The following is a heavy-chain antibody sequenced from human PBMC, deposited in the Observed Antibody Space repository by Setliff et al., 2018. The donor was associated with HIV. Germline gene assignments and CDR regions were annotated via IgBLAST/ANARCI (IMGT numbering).Heavy chain of an antibody. CDR3: ARGHSSSYYFDY. V-gene: IGHV4-39*07. CDR1: GGSISSSSYY. Sequence: PSETLSLTCTVSGGSISSSSYYWGWVRQPPGKGLEWIGEINHSGSTNYNPSLKSRVTVSVDTSKNQFSLKLSSVTAADTAVYYCARGHSSSYYFDYWGQGTLVTVSS. J-gene: IGHJ4*02. CDR2: INHSGST. D-gene: IGHD6-13*01.